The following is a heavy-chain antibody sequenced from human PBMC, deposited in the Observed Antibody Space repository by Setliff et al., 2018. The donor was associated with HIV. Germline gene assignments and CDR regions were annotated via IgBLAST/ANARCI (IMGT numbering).Heavy chain of an antibody. CDR2: IYYSGST. D-gene: IGHD1-26*01. V-gene: IGHV4-30-4*02. Sequence: SETLSLTCTVSGGSISSGDYYWSWIRQPPGKGLEWIGYIYYSGSTYYNPSLKSRVTISQDTSNNQFSLKLSSVTAADTAVYFCARGFYREAMDVWGPGTTVTVSS. J-gene: IGHJ6*02. CDR1: GGSISSGDYY. CDR3: ARGFYREAMDV.